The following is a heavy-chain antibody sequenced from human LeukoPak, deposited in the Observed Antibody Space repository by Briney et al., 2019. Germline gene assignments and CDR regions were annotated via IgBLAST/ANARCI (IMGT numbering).Heavy chain of an antibody. Sequence: GGTLRLSCAASGFTFSSYGMSWVRQAPGKGLEWVSAISGSGGSTYYADSVKGRFTISRDNSKNTLYLQMNSLRAEDTAVYYCAKEGYGYSSGWYYFDYWGQGTLVTVSS. J-gene: IGHJ4*02. CDR2: ISGSGGST. V-gene: IGHV3-23*01. D-gene: IGHD6-19*01. CDR1: GFTFSSYG. CDR3: AKEGYGYSSGWYYFDY.